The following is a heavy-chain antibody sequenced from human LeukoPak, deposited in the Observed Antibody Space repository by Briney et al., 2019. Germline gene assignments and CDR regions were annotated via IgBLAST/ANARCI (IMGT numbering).Heavy chain of an antibody. CDR1: GGSISSGGYY. CDR3: ARTTYSSGWFDP. D-gene: IGHD6-19*01. V-gene: IGHV4-31*03. CDR2: IYYSGST. Sequence: SETLSLTCTVSGGSISSGGYYWTWIRQHPGKGLEWIGYIYYSGSTYYNPSLKSRVTISVDTSKNQFSLKLSSATAADTAVYYCARTTYSSGWFDPWGQGALVTVSS. J-gene: IGHJ5*02.